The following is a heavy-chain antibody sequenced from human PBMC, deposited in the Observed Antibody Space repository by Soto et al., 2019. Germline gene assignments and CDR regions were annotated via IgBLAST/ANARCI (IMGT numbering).Heavy chain of an antibody. Sequence: EVQVLESGGGLVQPGGSLRLSCAASGFSFSDYAMSWVRQAPGKGLEWVSGISGTGSRTSYADSVRGRFTISRDNFNNTLALQMDSLRAEDTAVYYWAKGGRYTYGYGDYSYGMDVWGQGTTVTVSS. CDR3: AKGGRYTYGYGDYSYGMDV. CDR1: GFSFSDYA. J-gene: IGHJ6*02. CDR2: ISGTGSRT. V-gene: IGHV3-23*01. D-gene: IGHD5-18*01.